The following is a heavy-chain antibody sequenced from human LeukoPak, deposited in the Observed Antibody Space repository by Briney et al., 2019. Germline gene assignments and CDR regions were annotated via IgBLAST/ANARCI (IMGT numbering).Heavy chain of an antibody. CDR1: GFTFSTYA. V-gene: IGHV3-33*08. Sequence: GGSLRLSCAGSGFTFSTYAMHWVRQAPGKGLEWVAVIWHDGSNKYYADSVKGRFTISRDISNNTLYLQVNSLRAEDTAVYYCARDTFVYSYGYGGYYYGMDVWGQGTTVTVSS. J-gene: IGHJ6*02. CDR3: ARDTFVYSYGYGGYYYGMDV. CDR2: IWHDGSNK. D-gene: IGHD5-18*01.